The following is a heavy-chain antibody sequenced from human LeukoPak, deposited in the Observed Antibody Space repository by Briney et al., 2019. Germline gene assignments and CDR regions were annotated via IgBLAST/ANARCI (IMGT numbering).Heavy chain of an antibody. V-gene: IGHV3-53*01. CDR2: IYSDNT. CDR3: ARRAGAYSHPYDY. D-gene: IGHD4/OR15-4a*01. Sequence: GGSLRLSCTVSGFTVSSNSMNWVRQAPGKGLEWVSFIYSDNTHYSDSVKGRFTISRDNSKNTLYLQMNSLRAEDTAVYYCARRAGAYSHPYDYWGQGILVTVSS. J-gene: IGHJ4*02. CDR1: GFTVSSNS.